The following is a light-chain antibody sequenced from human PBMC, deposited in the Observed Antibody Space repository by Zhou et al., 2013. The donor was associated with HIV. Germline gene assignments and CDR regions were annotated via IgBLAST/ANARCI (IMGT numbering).Light chain of an antibody. CDR2: DNT. Sequence: QSVLTQPPSASGTPGQRVTISCSGTNSNIGAGYDVHWYQHLPGSAPRLLIFDNTNRASGVPDRFSGSKSGTSASLAIIGLQAEDEADYYCQSYDSSLSGSGVFGSGTRVTVL. V-gene: IGLV1-40*01. CDR3: QSYDSSLSGSGV. J-gene: IGLJ1*01. CDR1: NSNIGAGYD.